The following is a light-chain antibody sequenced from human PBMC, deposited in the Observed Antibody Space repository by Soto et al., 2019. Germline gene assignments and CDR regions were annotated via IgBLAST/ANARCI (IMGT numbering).Light chain of an antibody. CDR1: NSDIGGYIY. CDR3: TSYTTSATLV. Sequence: QSALTQPASVSGSPGQSITISCTGTNSDIGGYIYVSWYQQHPGKVPKLMIYEVSNRPSGVSNRFSGSKSGNTASLTISGLQAEDEADYYCTSYTTSATLVFGGGTKLTVL. CDR2: EVS. J-gene: IGLJ2*01. V-gene: IGLV2-14*01.